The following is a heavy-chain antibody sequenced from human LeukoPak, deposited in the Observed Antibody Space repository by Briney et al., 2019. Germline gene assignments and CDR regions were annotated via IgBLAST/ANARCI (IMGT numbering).Heavy chain of an antibody. Sequence: ASVKVSCKASGGTFSSYAISWVRQAPGQGLEWMGGIIPIFGTANYAQKFQGRVTITADESTSTAYMELSSLRSEDTAVYYCARRSEKYTSSSREYYFDYWGQGTLVTASS. J-gene: IGHJ4*02. V-gene: IGHV1-69*13. CDR2: IIPIFGTA. CDR3: ARRSEKYTSSSREYYFDY. CDR1: GGTFSSYA. D-gene: IGHD6-6*01.